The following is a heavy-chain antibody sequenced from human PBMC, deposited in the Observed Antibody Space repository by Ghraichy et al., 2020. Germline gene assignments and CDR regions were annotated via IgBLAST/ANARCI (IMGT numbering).Heavy chain of an antibody. CDR2: IYYSGST. CDR3: ARPGVLWFGELLEGWYFDL. Sequence: SETLSLTCTVSGGSISSSSYYWGWIRQPPGKGLEWIGSIYYSGSTYYNPSLKSRVTISVDTSKNQFSLKLSSVTAADTAVYYCARPGVLWFGELLEGWYFDLWGRGTLVTVSS. J-gene: IGHJ2*01. D-gene: IGHD3-10*01. CDR1: GGSISSSSYY. V-gene: IGHV4-39*01.